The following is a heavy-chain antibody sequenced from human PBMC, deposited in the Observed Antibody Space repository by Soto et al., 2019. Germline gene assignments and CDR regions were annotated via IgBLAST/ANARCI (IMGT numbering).Heavy chain of an antibody. Sequence: ASVKVSCKASGYTFTSYDMSWVRQAPGQGLEWVGWINPKSGGTSTAQKFQGWVTMTTDTSISTASMELTRLTSDDTAIYYCARGDSTDCSNGVCSFFYNHDMDVWGQGTTVTVSS. J-gene: IGHJ6*02. CDR1: GYTFTSYD. CDR3: ARGDSTDCSNGVCSFFYNHDMDV. D-gene: IGHD2-8*01. CDR2: INPKSGGT. V-gene: IGHV1-2*04.